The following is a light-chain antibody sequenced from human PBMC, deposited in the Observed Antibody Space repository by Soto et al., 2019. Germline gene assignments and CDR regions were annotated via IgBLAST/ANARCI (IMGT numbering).Light chain of an antibody. CDR2: AAS. V-gene: IGKV1-17*01. CDR3: LQHGSYPRT. J-gene: IGKJ1*01. CDR1: QGIRDD. Sequence: DIQMTQSPSSLSASVGDRVTITCRASQGIRDDLAWYQQKPGRAPKRLICAASTLQSGVPLRFSGSGSGTEFTLTISSLKPEDIATYYCLQHGSYPRTFGQGTKVDIK.